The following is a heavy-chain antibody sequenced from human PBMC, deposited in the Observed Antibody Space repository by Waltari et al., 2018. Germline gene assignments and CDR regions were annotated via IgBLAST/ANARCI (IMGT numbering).Heavy chain of an antibody. D-gene: IGHD6-19*01. CDR3: ARDAPRQWLESWFDP. CDR1: GGSISSGSYY. CDR2: IYTSGST. Sequence: QVQLQESGPGLVKPSQTLSLTCTVSGGSISSGSYYWSWIRQPAGKGLEWIGRIYTSGSTNYNPSLKSRVTISVDTSKNQFSLKLSSVTAADTAVYYCARDAPRQWLESWFDPWGQGTLVTVSS. J-gene: IGHJ5*02. V-gene: IGHV4-61*02.